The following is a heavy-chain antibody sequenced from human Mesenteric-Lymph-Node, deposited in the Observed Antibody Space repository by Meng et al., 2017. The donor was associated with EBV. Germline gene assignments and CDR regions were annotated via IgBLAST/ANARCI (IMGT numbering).Heavy chain of an antibody. Sequence: QVQLVQSGSEWKKLGASVEISCRACGYGFRNYAINWVRPAPGQGLEWMGWINHNTGNPKYAQGFTGRFVFSLDTSVSTAYLQITSLQAEDTAVYYCARHWGYSNEYFEYWGQGTLVTVSS. J-gene: IGHJ1*01. D-gene: IGHD4-11*01. CDR3: ARHWGYSNEYFEY. CDR1: GYGFRNYA. CDR2: INHNTGNP. V-gene: IGHV7-4-1*02.